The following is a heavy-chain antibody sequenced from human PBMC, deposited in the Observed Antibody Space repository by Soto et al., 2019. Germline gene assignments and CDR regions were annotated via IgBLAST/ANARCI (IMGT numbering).Heavy chain of an antibody. CDR2: IWYDGSIK. V-gene: IGHV3-33*01. CDR3: ARDGGSHGPSYFDS. J-gene: IGHJ4*02. Sequence: MDWVRQAPGKGPEWVAVIWYDGSIKYYAESVKGRFSISRDNSKNTLYLNMNSLRTEDTAVYYCARDGGSHGPSYFDSWGQGSQVIVSS. D-gene: IGHD3-16*01.